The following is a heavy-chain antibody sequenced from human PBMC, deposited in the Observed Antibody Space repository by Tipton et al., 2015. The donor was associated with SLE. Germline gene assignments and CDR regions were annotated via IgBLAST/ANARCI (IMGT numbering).Heavy chain of an antibody. J-gene: IGHJ4*02. Sequence: SLRLSCAASGFTFSSYAMHWVRQAPGKGLEWVAVISYDGSNKYYADSVKGRFTISRDNSKNTLYLQMNNLRAEDTAVYYCARDRDSSSWYTPHFDYWGQGTLVTVSS. CDR3: ARDRDSSSWYTPHFDY. V-gene: IGHV3-30-3*01. CDR1: GFTFSSYA. D-gene: IGHD6-13*01. CDR2: ISYDGSNK.